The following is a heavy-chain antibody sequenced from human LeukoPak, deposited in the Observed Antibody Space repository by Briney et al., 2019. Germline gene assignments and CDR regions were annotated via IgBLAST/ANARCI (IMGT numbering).Heavy chain of an antibody. J-gene: IGHJ6*02. V-gene: IGHV1-8*01. D-gene: IGHD3-10*01. CDR1: GYTFTSYD. CDR2: MNPNSGNT. CDR3: ARGSYGSEDRYYYYYGMDV. Sequence: ASVKVSCKASGYTFTSYDINWVRQATGQGLEWMGWMNPNSGNTGYAQKFQGRVTMTRNTSISTAYTELSSLRSEDTAVYYCARGSYGSEDRYYYYYGMDVWGQGTLVTVSS.